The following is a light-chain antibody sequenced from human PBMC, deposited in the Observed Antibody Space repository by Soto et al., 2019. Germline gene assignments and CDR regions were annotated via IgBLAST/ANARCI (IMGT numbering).Light chain of an antibody. CDR1: QSVAAN. V-gene: IGKV3-15*01. CDR3: QQYNDWPPANT. CDR2: AAS. Sequence: EIVLTQSPGTLSLSPGERATLSCRASQSVAANLAWYQQRPGQTPRLLIFAASTRATGVPARFSGSGSGTEFTLTISSLQSEDFAVYYCQQYNDWPPANTFGQGTRLEIK. J-gene: IGKJ5*01.